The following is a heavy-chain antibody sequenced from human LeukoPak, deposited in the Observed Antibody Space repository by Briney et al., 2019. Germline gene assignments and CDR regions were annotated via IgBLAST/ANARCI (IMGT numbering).Heavy chain of an antibody. CDR3: ARRWNYGRNYYIDV. D-gene: IGHD1-7*01. Sequence: SETLSLTCAVYGGSFSNYYWGWIRQPPGKGLEWIGEINDSGRINYNPSLMSRVTVPVDTSKNQFSLRLTSVTATDTAVYYCARRWNYGRNYYIDVWGNGATVSVSS. V-gene: IGHV4-34*01. CDR2: INDSGRI. CDR1: GGSFSNYY. J-gene: IGHJ6*03.